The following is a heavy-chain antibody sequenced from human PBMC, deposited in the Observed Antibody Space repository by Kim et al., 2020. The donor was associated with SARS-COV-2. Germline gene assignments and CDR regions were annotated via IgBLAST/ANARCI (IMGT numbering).Heavy chain of an antibody. Sequence: ASVKVSCKASGYTFTSYGICWVRQAPGQGLEWLGWIGPYNGHTEYAQKLQGRVTMTTDTSTSTAYMELRSLRSDDTAVYYCARDIKNYANEAFDIWGQGT. CDR2: IGPYNGHT. CDR3: ARDIKNYANEAFDI. CDR1: GYTFTSYG. V-gene: IGHV1-18*01. D-gene: IGHD1-7*01. J-gene: IGHJ3*02.